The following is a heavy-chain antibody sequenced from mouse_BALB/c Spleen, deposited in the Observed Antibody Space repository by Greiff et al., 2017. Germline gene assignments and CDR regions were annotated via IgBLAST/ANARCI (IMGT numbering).Heavy chain of an antibody. J-gene: IGHJ2*01. D-gene: IGHD2-1*01. CDR1: GFTFSSYA. Sequence: EVKLVESGGGLVKPGGSLKLSCAASGFTFSSYAMSWVRQTPEKRLEWVATISSGGSYTYYPDSVKGRFTISRDNAKNTLYLQMSSLRSEDTAMYYCARRGDGNYYFDYWGQGTTLTVSS. CDR2: ISSGGSYT. CDR3: ARRGDGNYYFDY. V-gene: IGHV5-9-3*01.